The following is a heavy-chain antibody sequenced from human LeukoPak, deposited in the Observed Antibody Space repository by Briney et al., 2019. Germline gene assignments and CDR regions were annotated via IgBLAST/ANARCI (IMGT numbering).Heavy chain of an antibody. J-gene: IGHJ3*02. V-gene: IGHV3-7*03. CDR3: ARGGHYDAFDI. CDR2: IKQDGSEK. Sequence: GGSLRLSCAASGFTFSSYWMSWVRQAPGKGLEWVANIKQDGSEKYYVDSVKGRFAISRDNAKNSLYLQMNSLRAEDTAVYYCARGGHYDAFDIWGQGTMVTVSS. CDR1: GFTFSSYW.